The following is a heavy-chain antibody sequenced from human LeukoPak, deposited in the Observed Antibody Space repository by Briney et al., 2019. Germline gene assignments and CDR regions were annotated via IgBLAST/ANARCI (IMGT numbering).Heavy chain of an antibody. J-gene: IGHJ5*02. Sequence: PSETLSLTCTVSGGSISSYYWTWIRQPPGKGLEWIGYIYHSGNTNYNPSLKSRVTIPVDTSKNQFSLKVSSVTAADTAVYYCARHSSSSRGWFDPWGQGTLVTVSS. CDR1: GGSISSYY. CDR2: IYHSGNT. V-gene: IGHV4-59*01. CDR3: ARHSSSSRGWFDP. D-gene: IGHD6-6*01.